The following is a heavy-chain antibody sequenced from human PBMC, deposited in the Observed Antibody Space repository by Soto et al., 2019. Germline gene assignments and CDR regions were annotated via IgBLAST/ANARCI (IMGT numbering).Heavy chain of an antibody. CDR1: GFTFSSYG. J-gene: IGHJ6*02. V-gene: IGHV3-33*01. CDR2: IWYDGSNK. Sequence: GGSLRLSCAASGFTFSSYGMHWVRQAPGKGLEWVAVIWYDGSNKYYADSVKGRFTISRDNSKNTLYLQMNSLRAEDTAVYYCAREKQRAYYYGMDVWGQGTTVTVSS. CDR3: AREKQRAYYYGMDV. D-gene: IGHD6-25*01.